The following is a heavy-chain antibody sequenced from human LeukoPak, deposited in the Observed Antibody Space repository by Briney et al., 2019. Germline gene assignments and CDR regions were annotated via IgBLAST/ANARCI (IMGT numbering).Heavy chain of an antibody. Sequence: GGSLRLSCAASGFTFSNYAMSWVRQAPGKGLEWVSAISGSGGSTYYADSVKGRFTISRDNSKNTLYLQMNSLRAEDTAVYYCAKGYYYDSSGYCYWGVFDHWGQGTLVTVSS. CDR2: ISGSGGST. CDR1: GFTFSNYA. J-gene: IGHJ4*02. D-gene: IGHD3-22*01. CDR3: AKGYYYDSSGYCYWGVFDH. V-gene: IGHV3-23*01.